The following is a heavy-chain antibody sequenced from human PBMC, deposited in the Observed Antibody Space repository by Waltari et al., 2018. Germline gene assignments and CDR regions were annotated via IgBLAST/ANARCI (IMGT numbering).Heavy chain of an antibody. V-gene: IGHV5-51*01. Sequence: AEVKKPGESLRISCRDSGYGFDSYWIACVRQRPGKGLEWMGHIYPGDSDTRYNPSFQGQVTISADKSVTTVYLQWSSLKTSDSGIYYCARRFMTGEGLTLNWLDPWGQGTLVTVSS. CDR3: ARRFMTGEGLTLNWLDP. CDR1: GYGFDSYW. D-gene: IGHD3-16*01. J-gene: IGHJ5*02. CDR2: IYPGDSDT.